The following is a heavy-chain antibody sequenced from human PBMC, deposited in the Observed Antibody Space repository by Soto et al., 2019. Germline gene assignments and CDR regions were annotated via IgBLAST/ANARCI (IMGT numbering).Heavy chain of an antibody. D-gene: IGHD1-7*01. CDR3: ARGLYNWNYPQFHYYYYYYMDV. J-gene: IGHJ6*03. CDR1: GCSLSSSFYY. Sequence: SETLSLTCSFSGCSLSSSFYYWAWIRQPPGKGLEWIGYIHYSGSTNYNPSLKSRVTISVDTSKNQFSLKLSSVTAADTAVYYCARGLYNWNYPQFHYYYYYYMDVWGKGTTVTVSS. V-gene: IGHV4-39*07. CDR2: IHYSGST.